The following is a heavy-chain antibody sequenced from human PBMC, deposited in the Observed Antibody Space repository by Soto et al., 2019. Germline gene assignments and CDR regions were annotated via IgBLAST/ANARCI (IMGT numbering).Heavy chain of an antibody. CDR1: GGSFSGYY. V-gene: IGHV4-34*01. CDR3: ARGGLRARVYFDY. D-gene: IGHD5-18*01. J-gene: IGHJ4*02. CDR2: INHSGST. Sequence: PSETLSLTCAVYGGSFSGYYWSWIRQPPGKGLEWIGEINHSGSTNYNPPLKSRVTISVDTSKNQFSLKLSSVTAADTAVYYCARGGLRARVYFDYWGQGTLVTVSS.